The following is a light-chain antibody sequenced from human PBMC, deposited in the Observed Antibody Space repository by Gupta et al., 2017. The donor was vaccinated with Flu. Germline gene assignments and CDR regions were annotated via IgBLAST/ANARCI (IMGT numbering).Light chain of an antibody. CDR2: FAS. Sequence: GGRGTLPFRASSSIRIWLAWEQHKPGKGPQLLVYFASNLHDGVSSRFSGSGSGTEFTLTISRLQPDDAATYFCHQYSSYPITFGQGTRLEIK. J-gene: IGKJ5*01. CDR3: HQYSSYPIT. CDR1: SSIRIW. V-gene: IGKV1-5*01.